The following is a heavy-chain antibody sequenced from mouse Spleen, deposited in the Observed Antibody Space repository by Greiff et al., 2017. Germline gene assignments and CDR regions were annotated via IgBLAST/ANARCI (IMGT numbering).Heavy chain of an antibody. J-gene: IGHJ2*01. CDR2: IYPGDGST. Sequence: QVQLQQSGPELVKPGASVKMSCKASGYTFTSYYIHWVKQRPGQGLEWIGWIYPGDGSTKYNEKFKGKTTLTADKSSSTAYMLLSSLTSEDSAIYFCAITGFDYWGQGTTLTVSS. D-gene: IGHD4-1*01. CDR3: AITGFDY. V-gene: IGHV1S56*01. CDR1: GYTFTSYY.